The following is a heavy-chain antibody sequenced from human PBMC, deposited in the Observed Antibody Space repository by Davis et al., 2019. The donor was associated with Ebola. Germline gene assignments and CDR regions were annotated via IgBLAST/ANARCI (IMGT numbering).Heavy chain of an antibody. Sequence: ASVKVSCKASGYTFTGYYMHWVRQAPGQGLEWMGWINPNSGGTNYAQKFQGWVTMTRDTSISTAYMELSRLRSDDTAVYYCAREGGCSSTSCYFYDYWGQGTLVTVSS. J-gene: IGHJ4*02. D-gene: IGHD2-2*01. CDR3: AREGGCSSTSCYFYDY. V-gene: IGHV1-2*04. CDR1: GYTFTGYY. CDR2: INPNSGGT.